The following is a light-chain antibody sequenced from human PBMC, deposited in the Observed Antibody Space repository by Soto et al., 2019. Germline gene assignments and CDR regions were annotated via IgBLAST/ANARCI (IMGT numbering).Light chain of an antibody. J-gene: IGLJ2*01. CDR1: SSDVGGYNY. CDR3: SSYTTSNTLV. V-gene: IGLV2-14*01. CDR2: DVS. Sequence: QSALTQPASVSGSPGQSITISSTGTSSDVGGYNYVSWYQQHPGKAPKLMIYDVSNRPSGVSNRFSGSKSGNTASLTISGLQAEDEADYYCSSYTTSNTLVFGGGTKLTVL.